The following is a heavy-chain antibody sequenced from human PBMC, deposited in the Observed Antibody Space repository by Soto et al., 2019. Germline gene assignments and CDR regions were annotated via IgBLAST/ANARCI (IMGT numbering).Heavy chain of an antibody. CDR3: ARDWAAAGSFDY. J-gene: IGHJ4*02. CDR2: ISAYNGNT. Sequence: ASVKVSCKASGYTFTSYAMHWVRQAPGQRLEWMGWISAYNGNTNYAQKLQGRVTMTTDTSTSTAYMELRSLRSDDTAVYYCARDWAAAGSFDYWGQGTLVTVSS. D-gene: IGHD6-13*01. V-gene: IGHV1-18*01. CDR1: GYTFTSYA.